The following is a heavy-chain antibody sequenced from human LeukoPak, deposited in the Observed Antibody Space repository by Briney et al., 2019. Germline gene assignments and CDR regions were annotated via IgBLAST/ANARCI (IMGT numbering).Heavy chain of an antibody. J-gene: IGHJ4*02. D-gene: IGHD2-15*01. V-gene: IGHV4-61*01. Sequence: SETLSLTCTVSGGSVSSGSYYWGWIRQPPGKGLDWIGYIHYSGSTNYNPSLKSRVTISVDTSKNQFSLKLSSVAAADTAVYYCARLPVYCIGGSCYYFDYWGQGTLVTVSS. CDR2: IHYSGST. CDR3: ARLPVYCIGGSCYYFDY. CDR1: GGSVSSGSYY.